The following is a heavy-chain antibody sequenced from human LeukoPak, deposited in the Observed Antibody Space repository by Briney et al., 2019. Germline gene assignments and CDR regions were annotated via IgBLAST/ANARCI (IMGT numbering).Heavy chain of an antibody. V-gene: IGHV4-59*01. CDR2: IYYSGGT. J-gene: IGHJ5*02. CDR1: GGSISSYY. Sequence: SETLSLTCTVSGGSISSYYWSWIRQPPGKGLEWIGYIYYSGGTNYNPSLKSRVTISVDTSKNQFSLKLSSVTAADTAVYYCARSRMYSSGWYVNWFDPWGQGTLVTVSS. CDR3: ARSRMYSSGWYVNWFDP. D-gene: IGHD6-19*01.